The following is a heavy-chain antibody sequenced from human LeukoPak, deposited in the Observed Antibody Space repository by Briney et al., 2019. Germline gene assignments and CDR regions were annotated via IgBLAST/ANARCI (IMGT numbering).Heavy chain of an antibody. J-gene: IGHJ4*02. CDR1: GFTFGSCA. V-gene: IGHV3-23*01. Sequence: GGSLRLSCAASGFTFGSCAMSWVRQAPGKGLEWVSGISTSGGTTSYAESVKGRFTVSRDNPGNTLYMEVNSLRDEDTAVYYCAVMHRYYDGSGYWVQWGQGTLVTVSS. CDR3: AVMHRYYDGSGYWVQ. D-gene: IGHD3-22*01. CDR2: ISTSGGTT.